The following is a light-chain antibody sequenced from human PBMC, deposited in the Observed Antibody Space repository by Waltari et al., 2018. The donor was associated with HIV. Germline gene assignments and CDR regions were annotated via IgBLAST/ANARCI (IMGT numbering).Light chain of an antibody. V-gene: IGLV3-21*02. J-gene: IGLJ2*01. CDR3: QVWDSTTDHVV. CDR1: NIGIKS. Sequence: SYVLTQPPSVSVAPGQTARITCGGNNIGIKSVHWYQQKPGQAPVLVGYDGNDRPSGIPERFSGSNSENTATLIIRGVEAGDEADYHCQVWDSTTDHVVFGGGTNLIVL. CDR2: DGN.